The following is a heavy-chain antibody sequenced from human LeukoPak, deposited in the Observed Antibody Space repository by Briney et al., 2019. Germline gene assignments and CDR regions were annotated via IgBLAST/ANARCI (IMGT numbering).Heavy chain of an antibody. V-gene: IGHV3-48*04. Sequence: PGGSLRLSCAASGFTFSSYSMNWVRQAPGKGLEWVSYISSSSSTIYYADSVKGRFTISRDNAKNSLYLQMNSLRAEDTAVYYCASDVIAAAGKGITDVWGQGTTVTVSS. CDR2: ISSSSSTI. J-gene: IGHJ6*02. CDR3: ASDVIAAAGKGITDV. D-gene: IGHD6-13*01. CDR1: GFTFSSYS.